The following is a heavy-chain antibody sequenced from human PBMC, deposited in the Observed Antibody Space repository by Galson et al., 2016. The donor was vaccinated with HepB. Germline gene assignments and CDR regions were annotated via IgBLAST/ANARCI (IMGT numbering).Heavy chain of an antibody. D-gene: IGHD3-16*01. J-gene: IGHJ6*02. CDR2: IWYDGSNK. V-gene: IGHV3-33*01. Sequence: SLRLSCAASGFTFSHFGMHWVRQAPGKGLEWVAFIWYDGSNKYYGDSVKGRFTISRDNSKNIQYLHMNSLRAEDTAVYYCARGSHDSFTDVWGQGTTVTVSS. CDR1: GFTFSHFG. CDR3: ARGSHDSFTDV.